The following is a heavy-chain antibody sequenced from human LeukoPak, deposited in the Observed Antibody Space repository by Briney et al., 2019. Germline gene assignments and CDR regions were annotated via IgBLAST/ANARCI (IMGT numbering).Heavy chain of an antibody. CDR2: FDLEDGER. CDR1: VYTLTELS. D-gene: IGHD1-1*01. CDR3: AAGAQLPIDY. V-gene: IGHV1-24*01. Sequence: ASVKVSCNVSVYTLTELSMHWVRQAPGKGLEWLGGFDLEDGERVYAQKLQGRLTMTEDTSTDTAYTELSSLRSDDTATYYCAAGAQLPIDYWGQGTLVTVSS. J-gene: IGHJ4*02.